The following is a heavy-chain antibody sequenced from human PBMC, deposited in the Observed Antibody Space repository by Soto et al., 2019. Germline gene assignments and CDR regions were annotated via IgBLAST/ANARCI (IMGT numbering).Heavy chain of an antibody. CDR1: GFTFSSYA. V-gene: IGHV3-30-3*01. Sequence: QVQLVESGGGVVQPGRSLRLSCAASGFTFSSYAMHWVRQAPGKGLEWVAVISYDGSNKYYADSVKGRFTISRDNSKNTRYLQMNSLSAEDTAVYYCARVVARYCSGGSCYFHAFDIWGQGTMVTVSS. D-gene: IGHD2-15*01. CDR3: ARVVARYCSGGSCYFHAFDI. CDR2: ISYDGSNK. J-gene: IGHJ3*02.